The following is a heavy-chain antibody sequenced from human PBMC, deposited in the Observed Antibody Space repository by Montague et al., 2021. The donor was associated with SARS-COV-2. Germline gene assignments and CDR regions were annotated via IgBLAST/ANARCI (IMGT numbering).Heavy chain of an antibody. CDR1: GGSLSTYY. Sequence: SETLSLTCSVSGGSLSTYYWSWIRQPPGQGLEWIGYIDDSGTTRYNPSLRSRATISLDLSKNQFSLALNSVTAADTAVYYCARKAYNHYGLDVWGQGTTVTVSS. CDR3: ARKAYNHYGLDV. CDR2: IDDSGTT. J-gene: IGHJ6*02. V-gene: IGHV4-59*01.